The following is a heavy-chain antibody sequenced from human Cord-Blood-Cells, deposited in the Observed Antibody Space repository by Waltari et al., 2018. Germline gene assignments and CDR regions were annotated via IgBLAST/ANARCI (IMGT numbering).Heavy chain of an antibody. CDR3: ARRGPYSSGWYGY. J-gene: IGHJ4*02. Sequence: QVQLVQSGAEVKKPGASVKVSCKASGYTFTGYYMHWVRQAPGQGLEWMGWINPNRGGTNYARKFQGRVTRTRDTSISTAYMELSRLRSDDTAVYYCARRGPYSSGWYGYWGQGTLVTVSS. V-gene: IGHV1-2*02. CDR1: GYTFTGYY. CDR2: INPNRGGT. D-gene: IGHD6-19*01.